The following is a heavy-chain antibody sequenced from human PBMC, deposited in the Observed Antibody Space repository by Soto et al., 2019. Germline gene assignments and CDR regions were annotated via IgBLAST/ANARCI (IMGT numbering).Heavy chain of an antibody. V-gene: IGHV4-59*12. J-gene: IGHJ4*02. CDR2: IYYSGST. CDR1: GGSISSYY. Sequence: SETLSLTCTVSGGSISSYYWSWIRQPPGKGLEWIGYIYYSGSTNYNPSLKSRVTISVDTSKNQFSLKLSSVTAADTAVYYCESVSYGSLCLDYWGQGTLVTVSS. D-gene: IGHD5-18*01. CDR3: ESVSYGSLCLDY.